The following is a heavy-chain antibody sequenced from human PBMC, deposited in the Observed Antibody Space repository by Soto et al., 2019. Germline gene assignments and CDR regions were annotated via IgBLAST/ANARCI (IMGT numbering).Heavy chain of an antibody. CDR1: GFTFSSYW. CDR2: INSDGSST. D-gene: IGHD2-2*02. CDR3: LRGSDYNYDVNDV. Sequence: GGSLRLSCAASGFTFSSYWMHWVRQAPGKGLVWVSRINSDGSSTSYADSVKGRFTISRDNAKNALYLQMNSLRAEDTAVYYFLRGSDYNYDVNDVRGQGSTVTVS. J-gene: IGHJ6*02. V-gene: IGHV3-74*01.